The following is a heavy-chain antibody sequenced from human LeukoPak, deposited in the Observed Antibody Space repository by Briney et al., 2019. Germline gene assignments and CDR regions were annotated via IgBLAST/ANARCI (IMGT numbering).Heavy chain of an antibody. V-gene: IGHV3-30*02. CDR3: AKDSHYDILTGYSTYYYYYMDV. CDR1: GFTFSSYG. Sequence: GGSLRLSCAASGFTFSSYGMHWVRQAPGKGLERVAFIRYDGSNKYYADSVKGRFTISRDNSKNTLYLQMNSLRAEDTAVYYCAKDSHYDILTGYSTYYYYYMDVWGKGTTVTVSS. CDR2: IRYDGSNK. D-gene: IGHD3-9*01. J-gene: IGHJ6*03.